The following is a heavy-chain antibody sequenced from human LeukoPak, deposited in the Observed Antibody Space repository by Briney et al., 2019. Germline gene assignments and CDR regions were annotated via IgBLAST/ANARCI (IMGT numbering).Heavy chain of an antibody. D-gene: IGHD3-10*01. Sequence: PSETLSLTCTVSGGSISSYYWSWIRQPPGKGLEWIGYIYYSGSTNYNPSLKSRVTISVDTSKNQFSLNLSSVTAADTAVFYFSRLLGGSGSPKYYLDYWGQGTLVTAS. CDR1: GGSISSYY. J-gene: IGHJ4*02. CDR3: SRLLGGSGSPKYYLDY. CDR2: IYYSGST. V-gene: IGHV4-59*12.